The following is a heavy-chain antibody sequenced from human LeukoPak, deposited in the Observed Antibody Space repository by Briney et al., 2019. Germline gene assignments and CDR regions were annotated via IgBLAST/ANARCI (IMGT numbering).Heavy chain of an antibody. D-gene: IGHD2-21*01. CDR1: GFTFSGYD. CDR2: ISSSVSTI. J-gene: IGHJ6*02. CDR3: ARVLPYSHALDV. Sequence: GGSLRLSCAASGFTFSGYDMNWVRQAPGTGLEWVSYISSSVSTIDYAESLKGRFTISRDNAKNSLYLQMNSLRAEDTALYYCARVLPYSHALDVWGQGTTVTVS. V-gene: IGHV3-48*03.